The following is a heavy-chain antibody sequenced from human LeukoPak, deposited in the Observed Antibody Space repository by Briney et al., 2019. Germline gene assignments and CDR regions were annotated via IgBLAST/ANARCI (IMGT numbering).Heavy chain of an antibody. D-gene: IGHD3-22*01. CDR2: IYYSGST. CDR3: ARSFTYYYDSSGDFFDY. V-gene: IGHV4-59*01. CDR1: GGSISSYY. Sequence: SETLSLTCTVSGGSISSYYWSCIRQPPGKGLEWIGYIYYSGSTNYNPSLKSRVTISVDTSKNQFSLKLSSVTAADTAVYYCARSFTYYYDSSGDFFDYWGQGTLVTVSS. J-gene: IGHJ4*02.